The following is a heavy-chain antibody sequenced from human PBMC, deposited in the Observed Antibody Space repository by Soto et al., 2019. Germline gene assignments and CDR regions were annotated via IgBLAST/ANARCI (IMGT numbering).Heavy chain of an antibody. D-gene: IGHD6-25*01. CDR1: GYTFTDYH. CDR3: ARDRGSETIQPSYNWFDP. Sequence: ASVKVSCKASGYTFTDYHIHWVRQAPGQGLEFMGWINANNGGAGSAQQFQGRVTVTRDTSITTVYMKLSNLRSDDTAVYYCARDRGSETIQPSYNWFDPWGQGTLVTVSS. J-gene: IGHJ5*02. CDR2: INANNGGA. V-gene: IGHV1-2*02.